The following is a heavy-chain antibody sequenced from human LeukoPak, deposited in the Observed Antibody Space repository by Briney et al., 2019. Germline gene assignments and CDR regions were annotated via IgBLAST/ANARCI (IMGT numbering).Heavy chain of an antibody. Sequence: ASVKVSCKASGYTFTSYYMHWIQQAPGQGLEWMGIIKPSGVGTGYAQKFQGRVTMTSDTSTSTVYMDLSSLRSEDTAVYYCVREYPGGSFDYWGQGTLVTVSS. D-gene: IGHD5-12*01. CDR1: GYTFTSYY. CDR2: IKPSGVGT. V-gene: IGHV1-46*01. CDR3: VREYPGGSFDY. J-gene: IGHJ4*02.